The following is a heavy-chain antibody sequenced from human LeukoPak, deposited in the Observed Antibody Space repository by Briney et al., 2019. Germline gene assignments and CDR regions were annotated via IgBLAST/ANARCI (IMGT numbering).Heavy chain of an antibody. CDR3: AKSHTAMVSYPAGSPVVGMDV. V-gene: IGHV3-23*01. J-gene: IGHJ6*02. CDR1: GFTFSSYA. Sequence: PGGSLRLSCAASGFTFSSYAMSWVRQAPGKGLEWVSAISGSGGSTYYADSVKGRFTISRDNSKNTLYLQMNSLRAEDTAVYHCAKSHTAMVSYPAGSPVVGMDVWGQGTTVTVSS. D-gene: IGHD5-18*01. CDR2: ISGSGGST.